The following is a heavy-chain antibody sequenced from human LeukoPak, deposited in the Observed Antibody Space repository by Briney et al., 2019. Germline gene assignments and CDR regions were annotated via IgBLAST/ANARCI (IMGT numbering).Heavy chain of an antibody. Sequence: GGSLRLSCVASGFMFDDFGMHWVRQAPGKGLEWVSGISWNGGGIEYADSVKGRFTISRDNAKNSLYLQMNSLRAEDTALYYCAKGKIAVAGTNFDYWGQGTLVTVSS. J-gene: IGHJ4*02. V-gene: IGHV3-9*01. CDR3: AKGKIAVAGTNFDY. D-gene: IGHD6-19*01. CDR2: ISWNGGGI. CDR1: GFMFDDFG.